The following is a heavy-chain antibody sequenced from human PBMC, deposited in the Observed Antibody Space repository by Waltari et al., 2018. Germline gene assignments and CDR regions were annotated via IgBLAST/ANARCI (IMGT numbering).Heavy chain of an antibody. J-gene: IGHJ4*02. CDR2: IYYSGST. D-gene: IGHD3-10*01. CDR1: GGSISSYY. V-gene: IGHV4-59*01. CDR3: ARGGRYYGSGYYFDY. Sequence: QVQLQESGPGLVKPSETLSLTCTVPGGSISSYYWSWIRQPPGKGLEWIGYIYYSGSTNYNPSLKSRVTISVDTSKNQFSLKLSSVTAADTAVYYCARGGRYYGSGYYFDYWGQGTLVTVSS.